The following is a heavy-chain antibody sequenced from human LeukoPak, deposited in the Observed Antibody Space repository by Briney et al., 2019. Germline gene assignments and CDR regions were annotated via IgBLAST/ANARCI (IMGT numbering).Heavy chain of an antibody. CDR2: INPNSGGT. J-gene: IGHJ5*02. CDR3: ARERRIAVPDWFDP. CDR1: GYTFTGYY. D-gene: IGHD6-6*01. V-gene: IGHV1-2*02. Sequence: ASVKVSCKASGYTFTGYYMHWVRQAPGQGLEWMGWINPNSGGTNYAQKFQGRVTMTRDTSISTAYMELSRLRSDDTAVYYCARERRIAVPDWFDPWGQGTRVTVSS.